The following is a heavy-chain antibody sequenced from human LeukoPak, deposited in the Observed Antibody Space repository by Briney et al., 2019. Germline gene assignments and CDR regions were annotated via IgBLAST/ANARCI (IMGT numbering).Heavy chain of an antibody. D-gene: IGHD3-3*02. Sequence: SMRLSCAASGFTVTNYYMNWVRQAPGKGLEWVSIIYSVATTYYTDLMKGRFTISRDTSKNTVSLQMNSLRAEDTAVYFCARVGDHFHWNLDLWGRGTLVTVSS. V-gene: IGHV3-53*01. CDR3: ARVGDHFHWNLDL. J-gene: IGHJ2*01. CDR1: GFTVTNYY. CDR2: IYSVATT.